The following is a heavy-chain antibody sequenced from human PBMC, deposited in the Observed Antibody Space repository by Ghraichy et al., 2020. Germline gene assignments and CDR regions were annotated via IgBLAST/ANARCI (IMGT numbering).Heavy chain of an antibody. D-gene: IGHD4-23*01. CDR1: GFTFGSYA. CDR2: ITISSRFK. Sequence: GGSLRLSCVASGFTFGSYAMNWVRQAPGKRLEWVSYITISSRFKSYADSVKGRFTISRDNAQNSLSLQMNSLTDEDTAVYYCARGSTVVRFYYYDGMDVWGQVTTVTVSS. V-gene: IGHV3-48*02. J-gene: IGHJ6*02. CDR3: ARGSTVVRFYYYDGMDV.